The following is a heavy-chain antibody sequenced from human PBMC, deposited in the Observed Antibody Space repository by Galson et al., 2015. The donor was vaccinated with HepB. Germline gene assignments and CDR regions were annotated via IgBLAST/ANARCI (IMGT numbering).Heavy chain of an antibody. D-gene: IGHD4-23*01. Sequence: SLRLSCAVSGFSFSDHYIDWVRQAPGKGLEWVGRSRNKPKGYSTAYAASVKGRFTASRDDSKNSGFLQMNRLRNEDTAVYYRARSAVTTVVTDFDSWGQGTLVTVSS. CDR2: SRNKPKGYST. CDR1: GFSFSDHY. V-gene: IGHV3-72*01. J-gene: IGHJ4*02. CDR3: ARSAVTTVVTDFDS.